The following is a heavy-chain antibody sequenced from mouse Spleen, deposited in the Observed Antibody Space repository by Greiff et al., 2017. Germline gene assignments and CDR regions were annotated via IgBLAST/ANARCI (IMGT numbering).Heavy chain of an antibody. CDR2: ISSGGGNT. Sequence: EVHLVESGGGLVKLGGSLKLSCAASGFTFSSYAMSWVRQTPEKRLEWVATISSGGGNTYYPDSVKGRFTISRDNAKNTLYLQMTSLRSEDTAMYYCARRGDYEWFAYWGQGTLVTVSA. D-gene: IGHD2-4*01. CDR1: GFTFSSYA. CDR3: ARRGDYEWFAY. V-gene: IGHV5-9-3*01. J-gene: IGHJ3*01.